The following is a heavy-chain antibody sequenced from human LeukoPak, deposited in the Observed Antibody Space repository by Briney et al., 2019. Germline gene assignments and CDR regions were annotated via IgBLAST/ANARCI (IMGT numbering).Heavy chain of an antibody. D-gene: IGHD5-18*01. V-gene: IGHV4-59*01. J-gene: IGHJ3*02. CDR1: GGSISSYY. CDR3: ARTRYSYGTGDAFDI. CDR2: IYYSGST. Sequence: SETLSPTCTVSGGSISSYYWSWIRQPPGKGLEWIGYIYYSGSTNYNPSLKSRVTISVDTSKNQFSLKLSSVTAAGTAVYYCARTRYSYGTGDAFDIWGQGTMVTVSS.